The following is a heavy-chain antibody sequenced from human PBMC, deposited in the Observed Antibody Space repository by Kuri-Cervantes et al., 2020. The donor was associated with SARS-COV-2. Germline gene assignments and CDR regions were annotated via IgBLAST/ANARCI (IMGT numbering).Heavy chain of an antibody. D-gene: IGHD2-2*01. CDR2: INHSGST. Sequence: GSLRLSCAVYGGSFSGYYWSWIRQPPGKGLEWIGEINHSGSTNYNPSLKSRVTISVDTSKNQFSLKLSSVTAADTAVYYCARGRRGVPATVFDYWGQGTLVTVS. CDR3: ARGRRGVPATVFDY. J-gene: IGHJ4*02. V-gene: IGHV4-34*01. CDR1: GGSFSGYY.